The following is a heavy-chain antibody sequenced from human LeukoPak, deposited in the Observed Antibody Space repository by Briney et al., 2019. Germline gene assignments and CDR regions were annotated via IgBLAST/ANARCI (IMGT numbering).Heavy chain of an antibody. CDR3: ARGKGYCSSTSCYVDAFDI. V-gene: IGHV3-21*01. Sequence: GGSLRLSCAASGFTFSSYSMNWVRQAPGKGLEWVSSISSSSSYIYYADSVKGRFTISRDNAKNSLYLQMNSLRAEDTAVCYCARGKGYCSSTSCYVDAFDIWGQGTMVTVSS. J-gene: IGHJ3*02. CDR1: GFTFSSYS. D-gene: IGHD2-2*01. CDR2: ISSSSSYI.